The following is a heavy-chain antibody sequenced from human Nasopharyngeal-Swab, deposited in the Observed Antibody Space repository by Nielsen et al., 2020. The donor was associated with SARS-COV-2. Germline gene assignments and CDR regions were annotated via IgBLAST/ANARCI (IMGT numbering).Heavy chain of an antibody. J-gene: IGHJ5*02. CDR1: GFTFSAYA. CDR3: AREGLIDP. V-gene: IGHV3-30-3*01. Sequence: GESLKISCAASGFTFSAYAMHWVRQAPGKGLEWVAVIGHDGNNKFYTDSVKGRFTISRDNAKNTLYLQMDSLRAEDTAVYYCAREGLIDPWGPGTLVTVSS. CDR2: IGHDGNNK.